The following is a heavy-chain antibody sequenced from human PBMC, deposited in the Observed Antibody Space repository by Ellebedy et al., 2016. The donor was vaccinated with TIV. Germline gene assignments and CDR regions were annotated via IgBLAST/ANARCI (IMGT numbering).Heavy chain of an antibody. Sequence: GESLKISCAASGFTFSDYYMSWIRQAPGKGLEWVSYISSSGSTMYYADSVKGRFTISRDNAKNSLYLQMNSLRAEDTAVYYCARDVRFIDQQHNWFDPWGQGTLVTVSS. V-gene: IGHV3-11*01. CDR1: GFTFSDYY. CDR3: ARDVRFIDQQHNWFDP. D-gene: IGHD6-13*01. CDR2: ISSSGSTM. J-gene: IGHJ5*02.